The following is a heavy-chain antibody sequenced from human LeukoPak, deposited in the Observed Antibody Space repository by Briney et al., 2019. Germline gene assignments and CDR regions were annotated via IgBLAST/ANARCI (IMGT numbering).Heavy chain of an antibody. D-gene: IGHD4-17*01. CDR2: ISYDGGNK. CDR1: GFTFSSYA. Sequence: GGSLRLSCAASGFTFSSYAMHWVRQAPGKGLEWVAVISYDGGNKYYADSVKGRFTISRDYSKNTLFLQMNSLRAEDTAVYYCARETGSAIGSTDFDYWGQGTLVTVSS. J-gene: IGHJ4*02. CDR3: ARETGSAIGSTDFDY. V-gene: IGHV3-30-3*01.